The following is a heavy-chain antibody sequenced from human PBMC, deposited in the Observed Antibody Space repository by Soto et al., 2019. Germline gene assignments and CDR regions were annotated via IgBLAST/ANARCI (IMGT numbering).Heavy chain of an antibody. D-gene: IGHD6-13*01. CDR1: GYTFTSHA. J-gene: IGHJ5*02. Sequence: QVQLVQSGAEEKKPGASVKVSCKASGYTFTSHAMHWVRQAPGQRLEWMGWINAGNGNTKYSQKFQGRVTITTDTSASTAYMELSSLRSEDTAVYYCARDWIAAAGTSWFDPWAQGTLVTVSS. V-gene: IGHV1-3*05. CDR3: ARDWIAAAGTSWFDP. CDR2: INAGNGNT.